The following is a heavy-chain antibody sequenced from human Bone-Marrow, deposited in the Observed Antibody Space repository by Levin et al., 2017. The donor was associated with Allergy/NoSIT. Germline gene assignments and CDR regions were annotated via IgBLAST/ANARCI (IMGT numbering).Heavy chain of an antibody. CDR1: GYSFTNFG. Sequence: GESLKISCKTSGYSFTNFGISWVRLSPGHGLEWMGWISGYNGNTKYAQKLQGRVSMTIDTSTSTGYMDLRDLTSDDTAIYYCLRDYGTARDYWGQGTQVIVSS. J-gene: IGHJ4*02. CDR3: LRDYGTARDY. D-gene: IGHD6-6*01. V-gene: IGHV1-18*01. CDR2: ISGYNGNT.